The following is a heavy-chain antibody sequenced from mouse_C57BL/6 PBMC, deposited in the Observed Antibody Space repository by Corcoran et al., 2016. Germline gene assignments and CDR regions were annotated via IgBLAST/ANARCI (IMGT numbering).Heavy chain of an antibody. CDR3: ARSSLLLGAMDY. CDR1: GFSLSTSGMG. V-gene: IGHV8-12*01. Sequence: QVTLKESGPGILQSSQTLSLTCSFSGFSLSTSGMGVSWIRQPSGKGLEWLAHIYWDDDKRYNPSLKSRLTISKYTSRNQVFLKITRVDTADTATSYCARSSLLLGAMDYWGQGNSVTVSS. D-gene: IGHD2-10*01. CDR2: IYWDDDK. J-gene: IGHJ4*01.